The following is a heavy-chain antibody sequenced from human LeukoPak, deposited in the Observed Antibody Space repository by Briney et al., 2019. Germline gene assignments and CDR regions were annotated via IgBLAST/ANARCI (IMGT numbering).Heavy chain of an antibody. D-gene: IGHD5-18*01. CDR3: AKARGYSYGYDY. CDR1: GFTFSSYA. V-gene: IGHV3-23*01. J-gene: IGHJ4*02. CDR2: ISGSGGGT. Sequence: GGSLRLSCAASGFTFSSYAMSWVRQAPGKGLEWVSAISGSGGGTYYADSVKGRFTISRDNSKNTLYLQMNSLRAEDTAVYYCAKARGYSYGYDYWGQGTLVTVSS.